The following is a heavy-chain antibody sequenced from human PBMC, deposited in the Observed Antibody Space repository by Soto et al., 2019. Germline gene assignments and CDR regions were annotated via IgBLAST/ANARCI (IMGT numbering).Heavy chain of an antibody. CDR2: MNDSGST. CDR3: ASPRWNYIY. D-gene: IGHD1-7*01. Sequence: QVQLQQWGAGLLKPSETLSLTCAVSGGSFSGYYWSWIRQPPGKGLEWIGEMNDSGSTKYNASLESRVAIAVDTSKGHFSLTLTSVTAAGTAVYYCASPRWNYIYWGQGTLVAGSS. CDR1: GGSFSGYY. V-gene: IGHV4-34*01. J-gene: IGHJ4*02.